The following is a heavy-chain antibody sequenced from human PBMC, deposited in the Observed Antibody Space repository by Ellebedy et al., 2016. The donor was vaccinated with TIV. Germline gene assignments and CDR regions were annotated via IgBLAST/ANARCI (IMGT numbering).Heavy chain of an antibody. D-gene: IGHD5-24*01. CDR2: ISAYNGNT. CDR3: ARVTRMATSDAFDI. CDR1: GYTFTSYG. J-gene: IGHJ3*02. Sequence: AASVKVSCKASGYTFTSYGISWVRQAPGQGLEWMGWISAYNGNTNYAQKLQGRVTMTTDTSTSTAYMELRSLRSDDTAVYYCARVTRMATSDAFDIWGQGTMVTVSS. V-gene: IGHV1-18*04.